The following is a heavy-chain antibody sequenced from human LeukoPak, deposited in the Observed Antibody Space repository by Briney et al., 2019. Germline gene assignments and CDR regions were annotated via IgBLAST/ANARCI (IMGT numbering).Heavy chain of an antibody. CDR2: IYSGGST. J-gene: IGHJ3*02. D-gene: IGHD7-27*01. CDR3: AKGLGNWGPGDAFDI. CDR1: GFTVSSNY. Sequence: AGGSLRLSCAASGFTVSSNYMSWVRQAPGKGLEWVSVIYSGGSTYYSDSVKGRFTISRDNSRNTLYLQMNSLRAEDTAVYYCAKGLGNWGPGDAFDIWGQGTMVTVSS. V-gene: IGHV3-53*01.